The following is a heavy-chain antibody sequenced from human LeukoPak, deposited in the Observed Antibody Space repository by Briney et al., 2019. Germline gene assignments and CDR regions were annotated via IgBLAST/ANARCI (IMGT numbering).Heavy chain of an antibody. CDR1: GFTFSSYA. Sequence: GGSLRLSCAASGFTFSSYAMSWVRQAPGKGPEWVSAISGSGGSTNNADSVKGRFTISRDNSKNTLYLQMNSLRAEDTAVYYCAKDRSCTNGVCHGDFDYWGQGTLVTVSS. J-gene: IGHJ4*02. CDR2: ISGSGGST. D-gene: IGHD2-8*01. V-gene: IGHV3-23*01. CDR3: AKDRSCTNGVCHGDFDY.